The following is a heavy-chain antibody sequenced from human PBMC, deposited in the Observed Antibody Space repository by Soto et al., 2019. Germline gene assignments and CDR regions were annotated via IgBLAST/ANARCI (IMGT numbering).Heavy chain of an antibody. Sequence: PGESLKISCKGSGYSFTSYWIGWVRQMPGKGLEWMGIIYPGDSDTRYSPSFQGQVTISADKPISTAYLQWSSLKASDTAMYYCARHPAVAAAGTAFDYWGQGTQVTVSS. CDR2: IYPGDSDT. CDR1: GYSFTSYW. V-gene: IGHV5-51*01. CDR3: ARHPAVAAAGTAFDY. J-gene: IGHJ4*02. D-gene: IGHD6-13*01.